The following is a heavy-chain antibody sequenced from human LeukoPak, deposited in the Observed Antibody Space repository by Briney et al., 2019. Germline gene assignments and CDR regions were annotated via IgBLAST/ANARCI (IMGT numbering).Heavy chain of an antibody. Sequence: GESLKISCKGSGYRFYSQWIGWVRQMPGKGLEWMGIIYPGDSDTRYSPSFEGQVTISADKSINTAYLQWSTLKASDTAMYYCARRFGSSPADIYFDYWGQGTLVTVSS. CDR3: ARRFGSSPADIYFDY. D-gene: IGHD6-6*01. CDR1: GYRFYSQW. CDR2: IYPGDSDT. J-gene: IGHJ4*02. V-gene: IGHV5-51*01.